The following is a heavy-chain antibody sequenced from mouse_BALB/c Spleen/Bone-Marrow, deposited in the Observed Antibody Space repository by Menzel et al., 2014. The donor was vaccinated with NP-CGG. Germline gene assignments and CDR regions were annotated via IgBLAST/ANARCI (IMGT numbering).Heavy chain of an antibody. CDR2: INPDSSTI. CDR3: ARLGNYGWSAY. CDR1: GFDFSRYW. D-gene: IGHD2-1*01. Sequence: EVKLMESGGGLVQPGGSLKLSCAASGFDFSRYWMSWVRQAPGKGLGWIGEINPDSSTINYTPSLKDKFIISRDNAKNTLYLQMSKVRSEDTALYYCARLGNYGWSAYWGQGTLVTVSA. J-gene: IGHJ3*01. V-gene: IGHV4-1*02.